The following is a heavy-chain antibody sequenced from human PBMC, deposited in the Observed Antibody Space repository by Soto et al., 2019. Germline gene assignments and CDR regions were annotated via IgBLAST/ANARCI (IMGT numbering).Heavy chain of an antibody. CDR2: INPSSSHI. CDR3: GKGYCGGGGCYLRRDAFDV. D-gene: IGHD2-15*01. Sequence: EVQLVESGGGLVMPGGSLRLSCAASGFTFSAYHMNWVRQAPGKGLEWVSSINPSSSHIYYADSVRGRFTISRDDSKNSVSLQMYSLRTEDAALYYCGKGYCGGGGCYLRRDAFDVWGQGTMVTVSS. V-gene: IGHV3-21*04. CDR1: GFTFSAYH. J-gene: IGHJ3*01.